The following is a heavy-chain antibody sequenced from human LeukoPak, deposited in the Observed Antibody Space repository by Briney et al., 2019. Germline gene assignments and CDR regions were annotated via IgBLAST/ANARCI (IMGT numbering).Heavy chain of an antibody. V-gene: IGHV4-59*01. D-gene: IGHD2-15*01. CDR1: GGPISSYY. CDR2: IYYSGST. Sequence: SETLSLTCTVSGGPISSYYWSWIRQPPGKGLEWIGYIYYSGSTNYNPSLKSRVTISVDTSKNQFSLKLSSVTAADTAVYYCARAPLGYCSGGSCYGYYYYYMDVWGKGTTVTVSS. CDR3: ARAPLGYCSGGSCYGYYYYYMDV. J-gene: IGHJ6*03.